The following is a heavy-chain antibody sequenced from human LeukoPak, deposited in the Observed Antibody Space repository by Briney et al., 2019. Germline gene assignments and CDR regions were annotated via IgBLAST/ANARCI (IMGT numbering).Heavy chain of an antibody. CDR3: ARGVVAARFWFDP. D-gene: IGHD6-6*01. CDR1: GGSISSYY. V-gene: IGHV4-59*01. CDR2: IYYSGST. J-gene: IGHJ5*02. Sequence: SETLSLTCTVSGGSISSYYWNWIRQPPGKGLEWIGHIYYSGSTNYNPSLKSRVTISVDTSKNQFSLKVSSVTAADTAVYYCARGVVAARFWFDPWGQGTLVTVSS.